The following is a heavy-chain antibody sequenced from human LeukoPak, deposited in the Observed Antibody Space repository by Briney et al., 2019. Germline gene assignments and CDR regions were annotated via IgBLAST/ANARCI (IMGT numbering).Heavy chain of an antibody. CDR1: GFTFSSYW. V-gene: IGHV3-7*01. CDR2: IKQDGSEK. J-gene: IGHJ4*02. CDR3: ARVGSGSGRRSQSGGIAAAGL. D-gene: IGHD6-13*01. Sequence: GGSLRLSCAASGFTFSSYWMSWVRQAPGKGLEWVANIKQDGSEKYYVDSVKGRFTISRDNAKNSLYLQMNSLRAEDTAVYYCARVGSGSGRRSQSGGIAAAGLWGQGTLVTVSS.